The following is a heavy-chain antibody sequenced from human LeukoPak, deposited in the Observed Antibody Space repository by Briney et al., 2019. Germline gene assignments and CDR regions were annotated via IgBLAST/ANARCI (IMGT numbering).Heavy chain of an antibody. Sequence: SETLSLTCTVSGGSISTSNYYWGWIRQPPGKGLEWIGNIFYSGSTYYNPSLKSRVTISVDTSKNQFSLKLSSVTAADTAVYYCARLGELWFGELFSRYFDYWGQGTLVTVSS. CDR1: GGSISTSNYY. V-gene: IGHV4-39*01. D-gene: IGHD3-10*01. CDR2: IFYSGST. CDR3: ARLGELWFGELFSRYFDY. J-gene: IGHJ4*02.